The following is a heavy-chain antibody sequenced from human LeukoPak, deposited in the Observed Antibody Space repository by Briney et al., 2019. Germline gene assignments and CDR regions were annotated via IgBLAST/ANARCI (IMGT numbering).Heavy chain of an antibody. Sequence: ASVKVSCKVSGYTLTELSMHWVRQPPGKGLEWMGSFDPEDGETIYAQKFQGRVTMTEDTSTDTAYMELSSLRSEDTAVYYCATPQYYYGSGSTGAFDIWGQGTMVTVSA. CDR2: FDPEDGET. D-gene: IGHD3-10*01. J-gene: IGHJ3*02. V-gene: IGHV1-24*01. CDR1: GYTLTELS. CDR3: ATPQYYYGSGSTGAFDI.